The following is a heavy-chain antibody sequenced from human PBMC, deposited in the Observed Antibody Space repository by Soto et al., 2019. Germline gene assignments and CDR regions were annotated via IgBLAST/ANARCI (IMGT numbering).Heavy chain of an antibody. Sequence: QVQLRESGPGLVKTSGTLSLTCAVSGGSISTITWWSWVRQPPGKWLQWIGEIYHSGNTNYNPSLKRRVTISVDKSKDQFSLELSSVTAADTAVYYCARDLGSCSSTSCRPFDYWGQGTLVTVSS. CDR3: ARDLGSCSSTSCRPFDY. CDR2: IYHSGNT. D-gene: IGHD2-2*03. V-gene: IGHV4-4*02. CDR1: GGSISTITW. J-gene: IGHJ4*02.